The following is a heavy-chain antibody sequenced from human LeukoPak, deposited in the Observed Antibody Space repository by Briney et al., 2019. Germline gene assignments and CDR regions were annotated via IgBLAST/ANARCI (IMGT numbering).Heavy chain of an antibody. V-gene: IGHV5-51*01. D-gene: IGHD3-10*01. CDR2: IYPGDSDT. CDR1: GYSFTSYW. Sequence: GESLKISCKGSGYSFTSYWIGWVRQMPGKGLEWMGIIYPGDSDTRYSPSFQGQVTISADKSISAAYLQWSSLKASDTAMYYCARQRYYYGSGSYYNVLYGMDVWGQGTTVIVSS. J-gene: IGHJ6*02. CDR3: ARQRYYYGSGSYYNVLYGMDV.